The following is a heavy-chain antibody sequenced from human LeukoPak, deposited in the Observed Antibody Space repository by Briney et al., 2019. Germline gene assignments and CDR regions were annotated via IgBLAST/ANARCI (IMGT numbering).Heavy chain of an antibody. CDR1: GGSISSYY. CDR3: ARELVTIFGVVISYFFAY. V-gene: IGHV4-4*07. D-gene: IGHD3-3*01. J-gene: IGHJ4*02. CDR2: IYTSGST. Sequence: SETLSLTCTVSGGSISSYYWSWIRQPAGKGLEWIGRIYTSGSTNYNPSLKSRVTMSVDTSKNQFSLTLSSVPAADAAVYYCARELVTIFGVVISYFFAYWGQGTLVTVSS.